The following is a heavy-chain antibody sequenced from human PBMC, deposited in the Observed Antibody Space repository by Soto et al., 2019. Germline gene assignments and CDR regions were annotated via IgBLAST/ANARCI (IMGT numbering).Heavy chain of an antibody. D-gene: IGHD2-8*01. CDR3: ARSPSAHCSNGGCSTYWFDP. V-gene: IGHV1-69*13. CDR2: IIPIFGTA. Sequence: SVKVSCKASGGTFSSYAISWVRQAPGQGLEWMGGIIPIFGTANYAQKFQGRVTITADESTSTAYMELSSLRSEDTAVYYCARSPSAHCSNGGCSTYWFDPWGQGTLVTVSS. J-gene: IGHJ5*02. CDR1: GGTFSSYA.